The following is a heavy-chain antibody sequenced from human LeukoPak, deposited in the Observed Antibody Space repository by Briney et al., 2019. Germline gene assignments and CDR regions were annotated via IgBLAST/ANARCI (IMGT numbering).Heavy chain of an antibody. J-gene: IGHJ5*02. V-gene: IGHV1-2*02. D-gene: IGHD3-10*01. CDR1: GYTFTGCC. CDR3: ARGRFGEWDNWFDP. Sequence: ASVKVSCKASGYTFTGCCIHWVRQAPGQGLEWMAWINPNSGATNYAQKFQGRVTMTRDTSISTAYMELSRLASDDTAVYFCARGRFGEWDNWFDPWGQGTLVTVSS. CDR2: INPNSGAT.